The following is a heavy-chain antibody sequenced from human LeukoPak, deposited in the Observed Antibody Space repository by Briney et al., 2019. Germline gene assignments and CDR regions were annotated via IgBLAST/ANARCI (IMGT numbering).Heavy chain of an antibody. CDR2: IYYSGST. CDR3: ARLSYYDFWSGYPSYGMDV. CDR1: GGSISSYY. V-gene: IGHV4-59*08. Sequence: SETLSLTCTVSGGSISSYYGSWIRQPPGKGLEWIGYIYYSGSTNYNPSLKSRVTISVDTSKNQFSLKLSSVTAADTAVYYCARLSYYDFWSGYPSYGMDVWGQGTTVTVSS. D-gene: IGHD3-3*01. J-gene: IGHJ6*02.